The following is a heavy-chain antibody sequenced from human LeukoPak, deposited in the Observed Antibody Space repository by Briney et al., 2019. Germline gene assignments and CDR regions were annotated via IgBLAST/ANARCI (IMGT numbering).Heavy chain of an antibody. D-gene: IGHD2-15*01. CDR1: GGSLSVYY. CDR3: ARGPRNRDIVVVVAAGWFDP. CDR2: INHSGST. J-gene: IGHJ5*02. Sequence: SEPLSLTCAVYGGSLSVYYWRWIRHPPGKGLEWIGEINHSGSTNYNPSLNNRVTISVDTSKNQYSLKLSSVTAADTAVYYGARGPRNRDIVVVVAAGWFDPWGQGTLVTVSS. V-gene: IGHV4-34*01.